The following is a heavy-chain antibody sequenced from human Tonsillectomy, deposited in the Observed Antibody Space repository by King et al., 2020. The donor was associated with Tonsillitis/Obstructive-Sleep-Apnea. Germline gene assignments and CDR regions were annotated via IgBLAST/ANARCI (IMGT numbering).Heavy chain of an antibody. CDR1: GYSFTSYW. CDR2: IDPSDSYI. D-gene: IGHD3-10*01. Sequence: QLVQSGAEVKKPGESLRISCKGSGYSFTSYWISWVRQMPGKGLEWMGRIDPSDSYIDYIPSFQGHVTISADKSISTAYLQWSSLKASDTAMYYCASAGGYYSGMDVWGHGTTVTVSS. CDR3: ASAGGYYSGMDV. J-gene: IGHJ6*02. V-gene: IGHV5-10-1*03.